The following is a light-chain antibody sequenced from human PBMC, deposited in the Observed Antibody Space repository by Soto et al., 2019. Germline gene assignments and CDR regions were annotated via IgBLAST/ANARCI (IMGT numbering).Light chain of an antibody. CDR3: QQRTDWPPVYT. Sequence: EIVLTQSPVTLSLSPGDRATLSCRPSQSVSSFLAWYQQKPGQPPRLLIYDVSNRAAGIPARFSGSGSGTVFTLTISSLEPEDFAVYYCQQRTDWPPVYTFGQGTKLEIK. CDR1: QSVSSF. J-gene: IGKJ2*01. CDR2: DVS. V-gene: IGKV3-11*01.